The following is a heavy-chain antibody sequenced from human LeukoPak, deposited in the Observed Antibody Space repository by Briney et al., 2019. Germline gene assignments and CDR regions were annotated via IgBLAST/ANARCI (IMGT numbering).Heavy chain of an antibody. D-gene: IGHD1-26*01. CDR2: VRGSDAGT. V-gene: IGHV3-23*01. Sequence: GGSLRLSCAASGFTFSSYAMNWVRQAPGKGLEWVSAVRGSDAGTSYADSVKGRFTISRDNSKNTLYLQMNSLRAEDTAVYYCAKNRGGSYYSGSDYWGQGTLVTVST. CDR1: GFTFSSYA. J-gene: IGHJ4*02. CDR3: AKNRGGSYYSGSDY.